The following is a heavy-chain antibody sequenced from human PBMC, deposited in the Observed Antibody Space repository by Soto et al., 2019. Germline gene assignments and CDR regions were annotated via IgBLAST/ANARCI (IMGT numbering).Heavy chain of an antibody. CDR3: ATSQKGYNWNYFDH. D-gene: IGHD1-20*01. V-gene: IGHV4-39*01. Sequence: SETLSLTXAVSGASISGSYYYWAWLRQSPGKGPEWIGGVFYTGFTSYNPSLESRVSVSVDTSKSQFSLKLSAVTAADTAVYYCATSQKGYNWNYFDHWGQGALVTVSS. CDR1: GASISGSYYY. J-gene: IGHJ4*02. CDR2: VFYTGFT.